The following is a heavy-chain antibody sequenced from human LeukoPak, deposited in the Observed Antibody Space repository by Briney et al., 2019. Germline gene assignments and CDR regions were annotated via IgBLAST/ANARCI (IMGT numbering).Heavy chain of an antibody. CDR1: GFTFSSYA. V-gene: IGHV3-23*01. J-gene: IGHJ4*02. CDR2: ISGSGGST. D-gene: IGHD3-3*02. CDR3: ARGILYPAFYFDY. Sequence: GGSLRLSCAASGFTFSSYAMSWVRQAPGKGLDCVSGISGSGGSTFYADSVKGRFTISRDNSKSTLFLQMNSLRAEDTAVYYCARGILYPAFYFDYWGQGTLVTVSS.